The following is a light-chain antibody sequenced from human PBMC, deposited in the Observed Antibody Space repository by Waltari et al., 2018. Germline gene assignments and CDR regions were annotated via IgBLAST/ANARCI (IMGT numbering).Light chain of an antibody. CDR1: SSDVGGYNY. CDR3: CSYAGSYTWV. CDR2: DVS. V-gene: IGLV2-11*01. J-gene: IGLJ2*01. Sequence: QSALTQPRSVYGSPGQPVTLSCTGTSSDVGGYNYVSWYQQHPGKAPKLMIYDVSKRPSGVPDRFSGSKSGNTASLTISGLQAEDEADYYCCSYAGSYTWVFGGGTKLTVL.